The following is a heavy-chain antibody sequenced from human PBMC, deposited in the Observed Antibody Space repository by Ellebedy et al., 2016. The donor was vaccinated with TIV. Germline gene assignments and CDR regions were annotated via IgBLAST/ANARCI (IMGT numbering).Heavy chain of an antibody. D-gene: IGHD3-16*01. Sequence: GGSLRLSXAAPGFTFSSYWMHWVRQAPGKGLVWVSRIKGDESGIAYADSVKGRFTISRDNGKNTLYLQMNSLRGEDTAIYYCASGFRHYGAYDIWGQGTMVTVSS. CDR2: IKGDESGI. CDR3: ASGFRHYGAYDI. J-gene: IGHJ3*02. CDR1: GFTFSSYW. V-gene: IGHV3-74*01.